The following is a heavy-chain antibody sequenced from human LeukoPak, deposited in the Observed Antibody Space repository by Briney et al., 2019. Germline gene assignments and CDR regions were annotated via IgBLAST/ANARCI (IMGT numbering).Heavy chain of an antibody. D-gene: IGHD3-22*01. CDR1: GYTFTSYG. Sequence: ASVKVSCKASGYTFTSYGISWLRQAPGQGLEWMGWISAYNGNTNYAQKLQGRVTMTTDTSTSTAYMELRSLRSDDTAVYYCVPYYYDSSGYYADYWGQGTLVTVSS. J-gene: IGHJ4*02. V-gene: IGHV1-18*01. CDR3: VPYYYDSSGYYADY. CDR2: ISAYNGNT.